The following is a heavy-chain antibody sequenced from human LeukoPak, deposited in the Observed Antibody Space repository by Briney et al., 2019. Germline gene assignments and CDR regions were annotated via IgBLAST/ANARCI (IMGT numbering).Heavy chain of an antibody. D-gene: IGHD6-19*01. Sequence: ASVKVSCKASGYTFTGYYMHWVRQAPGQGLEGMGWINPNSGGTNYAQKFQGRVTMTRDTSISTAYMELSRLRSDDTAVYYCASIGPSYSSGWYPDENFDYWGQGTLVTVSS. CDR2: INPNSGGT. CDR1: GYTFTGYY. V-gene: IGHV1-2*02. CDR3: ASIGPSYSSGWYPDENFDY. J-gene: IGHJ4*02.